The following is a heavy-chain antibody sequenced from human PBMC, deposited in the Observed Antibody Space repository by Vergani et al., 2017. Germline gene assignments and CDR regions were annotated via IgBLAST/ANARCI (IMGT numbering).Heavy chain of an antibody. J-gene: IGHJ6*02. D-gene: IGHD3-22*01. CDR2: INPNSGGT. CDR3: ARDRDSTMIVVVITYGMDV. Sequence: QVQLVQSGAEVKKPGASVKVSCKASGYTFTGYYMHWVRQAPGQGLEWMGWINPNSGGTNYAQKFQGRVTMTRDTSISTAYMELSRLRSDDTAVYYCARDRDSTMIVVVITYGMDVWGQGTTVTVSS. CDR1: GYTFTGYY. V-gene: IGHV1-2*02.